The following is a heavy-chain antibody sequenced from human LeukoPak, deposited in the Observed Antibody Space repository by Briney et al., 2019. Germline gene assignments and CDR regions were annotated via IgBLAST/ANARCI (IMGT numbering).Heavy chain of an antibody. D-gene: IGHD3-10*01. J-gene: IGHJ4*02. V-gene: IGHV3-7*03. CDR1: GFTFSSYW. CDR3: ARENLGSGTYYFDH. Sequence: GGSLRLSCAASGFTFSSYWMSWVRQAPGKGLEWVANIKQDGSEKSYVDSVKGRFTISRDNVKKSLYLQMNSLRAEDTAVYYCARENLGSGTYYFDHWGQGTLVTVSS. CDR2: IKQDGSEK.